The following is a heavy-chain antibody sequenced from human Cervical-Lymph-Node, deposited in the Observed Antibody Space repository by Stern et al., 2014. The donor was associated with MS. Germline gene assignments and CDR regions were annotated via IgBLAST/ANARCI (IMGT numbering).Heavy chain of an antibody. Sequence: EVQLVQSGAEVKKAGESLKISCKGSGYIFTNYWIGWVRQMPGQGLEWMGIIYPGDSDTRYSTSFQGQVTISADRYISTAYLHWSSLKASDSAMYYCARHEEGGTVLTGWGQGTLITVSS. CDR3: ARHEEGGTVLTG. V-gene: IGHV5-51*01. D-gene: IGHD4-17*01. CDR1: GYIFTNYW. J-gene: IGHJ4*02. CDR2: IYPGDSDT.